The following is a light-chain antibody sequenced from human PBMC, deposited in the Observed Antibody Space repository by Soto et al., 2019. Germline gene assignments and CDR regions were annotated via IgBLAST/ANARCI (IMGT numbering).Light chain of an antibody. CDR1: QNIYGW. V-gene: IGKV1-5*01. J-gene: IGKJ1*01. CDR2: DAS. CDR3: QQYNSYPWT. Sequence: DIRMTQSPSTLSASVGDRVTITCRAPQNIYGWSAWYQQKSGKAPKLLLYDASSVESGVPSRFSGSGFGTEFTVTISSLQPDDFATYYCQQYNSYPWTFGQGTKVEVK.